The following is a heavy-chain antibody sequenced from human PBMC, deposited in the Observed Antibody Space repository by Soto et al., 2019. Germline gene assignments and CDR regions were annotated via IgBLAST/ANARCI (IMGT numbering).Heavy chain of an antibody. CDR2: ISYDGRSK. V-gene: IGHV3-30*03. CDR1: GFTFSRYG. D-gene: IGHD2-8*01. J-gene: IGHJ6*02. CDR3: ARDAVARGFWFFVHYYYYGVGL. Sequence: VVSLRLSCAASGFTFSRYGMHWVRQDPGKGLEWVAIISYDGRSKYYIESVKGRFIISRDNSKDTLYLQMNSLRAEDTAEYYCARDAVARGFWFFVHYYYYGVGLWGQRTAVTV.